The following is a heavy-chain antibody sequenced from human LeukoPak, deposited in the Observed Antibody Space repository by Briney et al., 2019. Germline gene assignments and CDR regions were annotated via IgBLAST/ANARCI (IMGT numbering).Heavy chain of an antibody. V-gene: IGHV1-69*05. D-gene: IGHD3-16*02. J-gene: IGHJ5*02. Sequence: GASVKVSCKASGGTFSSYAISWVRQAPGQGLEWMGGIIPIFGTANYAQKFQGRVTITTDESTSTAYMELSSLRSEDTAVYYCARGIERSMNWFHPWGQGTLVTVSS. CDR3: ARGIERSMNWFHP. CDR1: GGTFSSYA. CDR2: IIPIFGTA.